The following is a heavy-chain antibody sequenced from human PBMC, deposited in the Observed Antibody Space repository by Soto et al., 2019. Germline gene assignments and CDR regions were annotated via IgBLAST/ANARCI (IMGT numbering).Heavy chain of an antibody. CDR2: IVPIFGTA. J-gene: IGHJ5*02. V-gene: IGHV1-69*13. CDR3: ARDLSGSSKNWFDP. Sequence: GASVKVSCKASGGTFSSYAISWVRQAPGQGLEWMGGIVPIFGTANYAQKFQGRVTITADESTSTAYMELSSLRSEDTAVYYCARDLSGSSKNWFDPWGQGTLVTVSS. CDR1: GGTFSSYA. D-gene: IGHD1-26*01.